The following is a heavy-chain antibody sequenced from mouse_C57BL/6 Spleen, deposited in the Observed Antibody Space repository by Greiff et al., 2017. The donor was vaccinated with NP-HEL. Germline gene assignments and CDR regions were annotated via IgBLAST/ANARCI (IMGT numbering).Heavy chain of an antibody. CDR3: TRDRSSLRGSAMDY. J-gene: IGHJ4*01. Sequence: DVMLVESGEGLVKPGGSLKLSCAASGFTFSSYAMSWVRQTPEKRLEWVAYISSGGDYIYYADTVKGRFTISRDNARNTLYLQMSSLKSEDTAMYYCTRDRSSLRGSAMDYWGQGTSVTVSS. V-gene: IGHV5-9-1*02. CDR2: ISSGGDYI. CDR1: GFTFSSYA. D-gene: IGHD1-1*01.